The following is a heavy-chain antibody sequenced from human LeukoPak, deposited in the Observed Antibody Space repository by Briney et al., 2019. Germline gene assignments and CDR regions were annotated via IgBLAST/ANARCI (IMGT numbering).Heavy chain of an antibody. Sequence: GGSLRLSCAASGFTFRAYEMSWVRQAPGKGLEWVSYISTSGSSIYYADSVKGRFTISRDNAKNSLYLQMNGLRAEDTAVYYCARASGEGLWSGYGKFDYWGQGTLLTVSS. D-gene: IGHD3-3*01. CDR2: ISTSGSSI. J-gene: IGHJ4*02. CDR3: ARASGEGLWSGYGKFDY. V-gene: IGHV3-48*03. CDR1: GFTFRAYE.